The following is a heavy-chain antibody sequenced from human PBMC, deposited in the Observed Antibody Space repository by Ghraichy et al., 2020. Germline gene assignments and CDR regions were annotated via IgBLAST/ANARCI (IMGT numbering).Heavy chain of an antibody. CDR1: GGSISSSSYY. Sequence: SETLSLTCTVSGGSISSSSYYWGWIRQPPGKGLEWIGSIYYSGSTYYNPSLKSHVTISVDTSKNQFSLKLSSVTAADTAVYYCARRGLDSGSYYVVVYAFDIWGQGTMVTVSS. CDR3: ARRGLDSGSYYVVVYAFDI. CDR2: IYYSGST. D-gene: IGHD1-26*01. J-gene: IGHJ3*02. V-gene: IGHV4-39*01.